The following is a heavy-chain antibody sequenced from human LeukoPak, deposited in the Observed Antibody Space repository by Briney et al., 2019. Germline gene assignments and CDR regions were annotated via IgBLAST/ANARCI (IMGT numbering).Heavy chain of an antibody. J-gene: IGHJ4*02. V-gene: IGHV3-74*01. CDR2: INIDGSST. CDR3: ARDFQSSY. Sequence: QPGGSLRLSCAASGLTFSSYWMHWVRQAPGKGLVWVSRINIDGSSTRYADSVKGRFTISRDNAKNSLYLQMNSLRAEDTAVYYCARDFQSSYWGQGTLVTVSS. CDR1: GLTFSSYW.